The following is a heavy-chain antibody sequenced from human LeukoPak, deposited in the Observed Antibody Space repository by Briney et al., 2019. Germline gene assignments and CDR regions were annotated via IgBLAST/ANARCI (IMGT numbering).Heavy chain of an antibody. CDR2: ISSSSSYI. V-gene: IGHV3-21*01. CDR1: GFTFSSYS. CDR3: ASLTGRGATNSGNDY. J-gene: IGHJ4*02. D-gene: IGHD1-26*01. Sequence: GGSLRLSCAASGFTFSSYSMNWVRQAPGKGLEWVSSISSSSSYIYYADSVKGRFTSSRDKAKNSLYLQMNSLRAEDTDVYYCASLTGRGATNSGNDYWGQGTLVTVSS.